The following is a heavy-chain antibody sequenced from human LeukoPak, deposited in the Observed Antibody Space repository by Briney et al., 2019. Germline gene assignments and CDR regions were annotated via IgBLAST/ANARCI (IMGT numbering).Heavy chain of an antibody. Sequence: SETLSLTCTVSGGSISSYYWSWIRQPPGKGLEWIGYIYYSGSTNYNPSLKSRVTISVDTSKNQFSLKLSSVTAADTAVYYCAKDLITHAFDYWGQGTLVTVSS. J-gene: IGHJ4*02. V-gene: IGHV4-59*01. CDR1: GGSISSYY. CDR2: IYYSGST. CDR3: AKDLITHAFDY. D-gene: IGHD3-22*01.